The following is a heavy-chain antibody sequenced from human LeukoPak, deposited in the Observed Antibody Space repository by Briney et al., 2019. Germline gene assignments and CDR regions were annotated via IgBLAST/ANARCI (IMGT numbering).Heavy chain of an antibody. V-gene: IGHV4-34*01. J-gene: IGHJ4*02. Sequence: PSETLSLTCAVYGGSFSGYYWSWIRQPPGKGLEWIGEINHSGSTNYNPSLKSRVTISVDTSKNQFSLKLSSVTAADTAVYYCARGPLTTVTPFYGKQYYFDYWGQGTLVTVSS. CDR1: GGSFSGYY. CDR3: ARGPLTTVTPFYGKQYYFDY. CDR2: INHSGST. D-gene: IGHD4-17*01.